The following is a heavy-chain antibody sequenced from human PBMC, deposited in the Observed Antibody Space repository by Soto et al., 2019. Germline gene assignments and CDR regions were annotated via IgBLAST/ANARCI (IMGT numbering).Heavy chain of an antibody. J-gene: IGHJ6*02. CDR1: GYTFTNYG. V-gene: IGHV1-18*01. CDR3: ARDGALGETHYYYGMDV. D-gene: IGHD3-16*01. Sequence: QVQLVQSGAEVKKPGASVKVSCKASGYTFTNYGISWVRQAPGQGLEWMGWISAYNGNTNYAQKFQGRVTMTTDTSTSTAYMELRSLRSDDTAVYYCARDGALGETHYYYGMDVWGQGTTVTVSS. CDR2: ISAYNGNT.